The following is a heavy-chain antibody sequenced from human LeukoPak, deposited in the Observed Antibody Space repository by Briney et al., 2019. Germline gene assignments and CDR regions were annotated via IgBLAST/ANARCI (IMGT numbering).Heavy chain of an antibody. CDR2: IIPIFGTA. CDR3: ARARAVVNYYYYYMDV. D-gene: IGHD4-23*01. Sequence: ASVKVSCKASGGTFSSYAISWVRQAPGQGLEWMGGIIPIFGTANYAQKFQGRVTITADKSTSTAYMELSSLRSEDTAVYYCARARAVVNYYYYYMDVWGKGTTVTVSS. V-gene: IGHV1-69*06. J-gene: IGHJ6*03. CDR1: GGTFSSYA.